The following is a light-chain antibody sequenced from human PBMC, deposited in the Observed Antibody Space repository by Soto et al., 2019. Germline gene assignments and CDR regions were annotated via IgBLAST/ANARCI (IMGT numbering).Light chain of an antibody. CDR3: QQYFTLYT. V-gene: IGKV1-33*01. Sequence: DIQMTQSPSSLSASIGDRVTITCQASQDITNNLNLYQQKRRKAPKVLIYDASHLERGVPSRFSGSGSGTHFTLTISSLQPEDTATYYCQQYFTLYTFGQGTKLEIK. CDR1: QDITNN. CDR2: DAS. J-gene: IGKJ2*01.